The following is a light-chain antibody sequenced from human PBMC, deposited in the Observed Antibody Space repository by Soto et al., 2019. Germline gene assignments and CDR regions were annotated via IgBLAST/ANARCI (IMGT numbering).Light chain of an antibody. CDR3: QSFSSSALYP. V-gene: IGKV3-20*01. CDR2: HTS. CDR1: QSVSRSY. J-gene: IGKJ2*01. Sequence: EIVLTQSPGTLSLSPGEKATLSCRASQSVSRSYLAWYQHKPGQAPRLLIYHTSNRASGIPDRFSGSGSGTDFTLTISRLEPEDCAVYYCQSFSSSALYPCGQGTNLEI.